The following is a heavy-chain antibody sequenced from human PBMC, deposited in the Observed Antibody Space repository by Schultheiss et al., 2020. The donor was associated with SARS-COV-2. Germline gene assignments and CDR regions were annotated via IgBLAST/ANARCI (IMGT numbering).Heavy chain of an antibody. Sequence: VKVSCKASGFTFTSSAVQWVRQARGQRLEWIGWIVVGSGNTNYAQKFQERVTITRDMSTSTAYMELSSLRSEDTAVYYCAADAPDYSNYGPHFDYWGQGTLVTVSS. CDR3: AADAPDYSNYGPHFDY. CDR1: GFTFTSSA. CDR2: IVVGSGNT. D-gene: IGHD4-11*01. J-gene: IGHJ4*02. V-gene: IGHV1-58*01.